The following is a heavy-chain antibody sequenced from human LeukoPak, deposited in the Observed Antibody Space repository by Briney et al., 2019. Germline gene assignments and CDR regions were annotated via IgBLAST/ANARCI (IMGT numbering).Heavy chain of an antibody. J-gene: IGHJ3*02. CDR1: GFTFDDCA. V-gene: IGHV3-9*01. CDR3: AKGLESSSSSTDAFDI. Sequence: GGSLRLSCAASGFTFDDCAMHWVRQTPGKGLEWVSSISWHSGGIDYADSVKGRFTISRDNAKNSLYLEMNSLRIEDTAVYYCAKGLESSSSSTDAFDIWGQGTMVTVSS. D-gene: IGHD6-6*01. CDR2: ISWHSGGI.